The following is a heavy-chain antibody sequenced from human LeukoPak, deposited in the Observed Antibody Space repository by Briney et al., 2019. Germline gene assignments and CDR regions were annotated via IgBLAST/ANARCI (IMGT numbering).Heavy chain of an antibody. D-gene: IGHD3-10*01. CDR1: GFTFSSYW. CDR2: IKQDGSEK. Sequence: GGSLRLSCAASGFTFSSYWMSWVRQAPGKGLEWVANIKQDGSEKYYVDSEKGRFTISRDNAKNTLYLQMNSLRSEDTAVYYCARDPGDSGSWGVLDYWGQGTLVTVSS. CDR3: ARDPGDSGSWGVLDY. V-gene: IGHV3-7*01. J-gene: IGHJ4*02.